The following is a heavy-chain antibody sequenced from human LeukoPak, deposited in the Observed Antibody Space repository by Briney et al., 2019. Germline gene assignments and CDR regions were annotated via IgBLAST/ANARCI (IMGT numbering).Heavy chain of an antibody. Sequence: GGSLRLSCAVSGFTLISNYMSWVRQAPGKGLEWVSTIYRGGTTYYADSVKGRFTISRDNSKNTLYLQMDSLRAEDTAVYYCAREIGGALHDFDYWGQGTLVTVSS. CDR3: AREIGGALHDFDY. D-gene: IGHD1-26*01. CDR2: IYRGGTT. CDR1: GFTLISNY. V-gene: IGHV3-53*01. J-gene: IGHJ4*02.